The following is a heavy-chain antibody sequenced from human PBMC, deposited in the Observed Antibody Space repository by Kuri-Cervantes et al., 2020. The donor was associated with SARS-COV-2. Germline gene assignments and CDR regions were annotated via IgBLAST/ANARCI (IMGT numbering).Heavy chain of an antibody. D-gene: IGHD6-13*01. CDR2: INSDGSST. V-gene: IGHV3-74*01. CDR3: ARGPLYSSSWYDWFDP. Sequence: GESLKISCAASGFTFSSYWMHWVRQAPGKGLVWVSCINSDGSSTSYADSVKGRFTISRDNAKNTLYLQMNSLRAEDTAVYYCARGPLYSSSWYDWFDPWGQGTLVTVSS. J-gene: IGHJ5*02. CDR1: GFTFSSYW.